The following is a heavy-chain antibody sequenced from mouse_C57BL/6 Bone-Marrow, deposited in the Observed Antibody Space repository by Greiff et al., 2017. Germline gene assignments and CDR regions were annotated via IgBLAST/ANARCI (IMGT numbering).Heavy chain of an antibody. V-gene: IGHV2-9-1*01. Sequence: VKLVESGPGLVAPSQSLSITCTVSGFSLTSYAISWVRQPPGKGLEWLGVIWTGGGTNYNSAPKSRLSISKDNSKSQVFLKMNSLQTDDTARYYCARKFYYGSLYYYAMDYWGQGTSVTVSS. CDR3: ARKFYYGSLYYYAMDY. J-gene: IGHJ4*01. CDR1: GFSLTSYA. CDR2: IWTGGGT. D-gene: IGHD1-1*01.